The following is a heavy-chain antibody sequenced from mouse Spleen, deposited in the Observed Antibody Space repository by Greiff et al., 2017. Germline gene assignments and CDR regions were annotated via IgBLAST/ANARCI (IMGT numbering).Heavy chain of an antibody. J-gene: IGHJ2*01. Sequence: EVQLVESGGGLVKPGGSLKLSCAASGFTFSSYAMSWVRQTPEKRLEWVATISSGGSYTYYPDSVKGRFTISRDNAKNTLYLQMSSLRSEDTAMYYCAKVTDYFDYWGQGTTLTVSS. CDR1: GFTFSSYA. V-gene: IGHV5-9-3*01. CDR2: ISSGGSYT. CDR3: AKVTDYFDY. D-gene: IGHD2-1*01.